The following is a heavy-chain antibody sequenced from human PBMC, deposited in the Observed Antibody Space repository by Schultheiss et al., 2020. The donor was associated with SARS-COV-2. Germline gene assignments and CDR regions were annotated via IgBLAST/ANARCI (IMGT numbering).Heavy chain of an antibody. CDR1: GFTFSSYA. D-gene: IGHD2-15*01. J-gene: IGHJ6*02. Sequence: GGSLRLSCAASGFTFSSYAMHWVRQAPGKGLEWVAVISYDGSNKYYADSVKGRFTISRDNSKNTLFLQMNSLRAEDTAVYYCVSDMYPRGRGGSCPRRAYYYGMDVWGQGTTVTVSS. V-gene: IGHV3-30*04. CDR3: VSDMYPRGRGGSCPRRAYYYGMDV. CDR2: ISYDGSNK.